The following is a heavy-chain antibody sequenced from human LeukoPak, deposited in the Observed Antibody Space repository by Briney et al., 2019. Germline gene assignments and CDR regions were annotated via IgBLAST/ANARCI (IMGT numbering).Heavy chain of an antibody. CDR1: GFTFSSYW. V-gene: IGHV3-7*03. CDR2: IKQDGSEK. J-gene: IGHJ5*01. D-gene: IGHD1/OR15-1a*01. CDR3: AEEPVTTTCNNLVRP. Sequence: GGSLRLSCAASGFTFSSYWMSWVRQAPGKGLEWVANIKQDGSEKYYVDSVKGRFTISRDNAKNSLYLQMNSLRAEDTAVYYCAEEPVTTTCNNLVRPLGQGTLGHRLL.